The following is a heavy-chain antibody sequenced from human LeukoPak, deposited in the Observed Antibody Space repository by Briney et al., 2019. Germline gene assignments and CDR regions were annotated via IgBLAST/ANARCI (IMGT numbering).Heavy chain of an antibody. D-gene: IGHD3-22*01. J-gene: IGHJ4*02. Sequence: GGSLRLSCAASGFTFDDYGMSWVRQAPGKGLEWVSGINWNGGSTGYADSVKGRFTISRDNAKNSLYLQMNSLRAKDTALYHCARGSSDSSGYYLDYWGQGTLVTVSS. CDR3: ARGSSDSSGYYLDY. V-gene: IGHV3-20*01. CDR1: GFTFDDYG. CDR2: INWNGGST.